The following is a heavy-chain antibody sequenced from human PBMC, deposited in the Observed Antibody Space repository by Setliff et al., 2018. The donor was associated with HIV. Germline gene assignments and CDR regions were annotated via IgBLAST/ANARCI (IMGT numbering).Heavy chain of an antibody. CDR3: ARSVIGYYYYGMDV. CDR1: GFTFSSYA. J-gene: IGHJ6*02. Sequence: GGSLRLSCAASGFTFSSYAMHWVRRAPGKGPECVAVISDDGSTKHYGDSVKGRFTISRDNSKNTLYLQMNSLRAEDTAVYYCARSVIGYYYYGMDVWGQGTLVTVSS. D-gene: IGHD3-10*01. V-gene: IGHV3-30*04. CDR2: ISDDGSTK.